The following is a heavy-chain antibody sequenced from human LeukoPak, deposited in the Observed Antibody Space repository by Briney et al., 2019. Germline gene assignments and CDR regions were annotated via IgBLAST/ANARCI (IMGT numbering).Heavy chain of an antibody. D-gene: IGHD3-10*01. CDR1: GFTFSSYS. CDR3: ANYYGSGSYFYYYYGMDV. CDR2: ISSSSSYI. Sequence: GGSLRLSCAASGFTFSSYSMNWVRQAPGKGLEWVSSISSSSSYIYYADSVKGRFTISRDNSKNTLYLQMNSLRAEDTAVYYCANYYGSGSYFYYYYGMDVWGQGTTVTVSS. V-gene: IGHV3-21*04. J-gene: IGHJ6*02.